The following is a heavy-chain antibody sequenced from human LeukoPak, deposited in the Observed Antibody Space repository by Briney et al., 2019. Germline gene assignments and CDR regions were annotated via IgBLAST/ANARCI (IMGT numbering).Heavy chain of an antibody. CDR1: GYTFTGYY. Sequence: ASVKVSCKASGYTFTGYYMHWVRQAPGQGLEWMGWINPNSGGTNYAQKFQGRVTMTTDTSTSTAYMEVRSLRSDDTAVYHCARGGDGYNWAIDWYFDLWGRGTLVTVSS. V-gene: IGHV1-2*02. D-gene: IGHD5-24*01. CDR3: ARGGDGYNWAIDWYFDL. J-gene: IGHJ2*01. CDR2: INPNSGGT.